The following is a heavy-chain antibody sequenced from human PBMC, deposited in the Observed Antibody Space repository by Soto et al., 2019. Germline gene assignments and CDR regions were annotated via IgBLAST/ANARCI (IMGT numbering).Heavy chain of an antibody. CDR1: GYTVTSYD. CDR2: MNPNSGNT. Sequence: ASVKVTCKASGYTVTSYDINWVRQATGQGLEWMGWMNPNSGNTGHAQKFQGRVTMTRNTSISTAYMELSSLRSEHTPVYYCARVVLWLEAFDIWGQGTMVTVSS. J-gene: IGHJ3*02. D-gene: IGHD5-18*01. V-gene: IGHV1-8*01. CDR3: ARVVLWLEAFDI.